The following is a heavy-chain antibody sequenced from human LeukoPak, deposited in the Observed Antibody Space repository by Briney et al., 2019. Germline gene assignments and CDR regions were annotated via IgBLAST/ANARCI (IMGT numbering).Heavy chain of an antibody. J-gene: IGHJ4*02. D-gene: IGHD2-8*01. CDR3: AKGGMGVVAPLLDH. V-gene: IGHV1-2*02. CDR2: INAKNGGT. Sequence: ASVTVSRKSSGYTFTAYSMCRVRHSPGQGLGWMGWINAKNGGTIYVRTFQGRVSMTGGTSISTAYMDLSRLTSDDSAVYYCAKGGMGVVAPLLDHWGQGTLVTVSS. CDR1: GYTFTAYS.